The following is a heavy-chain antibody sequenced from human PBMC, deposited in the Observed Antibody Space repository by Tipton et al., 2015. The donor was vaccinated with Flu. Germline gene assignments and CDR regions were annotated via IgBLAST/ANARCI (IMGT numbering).Heavy chain of an antibody. J-gene: IGHJ5*02. Sequence: LRLSCTVSGGSFNSYYCSWIRQSPGKGLEWIGYIHYTGSTNYNPSLKSRVTMSVDTSKNQFSLKLSYVTAADTAIYYCARGTRDFAPGGQGTLVTVSS. CDR2: IHYTGST. V-gene: IGHV4-59*01. CDR1: GGSFNSYY. CDR3: ARGTRDFAP. D-gene: IGHD3-3*01.